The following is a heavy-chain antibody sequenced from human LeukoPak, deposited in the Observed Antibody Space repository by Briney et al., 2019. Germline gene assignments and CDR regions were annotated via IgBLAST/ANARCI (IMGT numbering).Heavy chain of an antibody. J-gene: IGHJ4*02. CDR2: IYTSGNT. V-gene: IGHV4-4*07. CDR1: GGSISSYY. D-gene: IGHD4-17*01. CDR3: ARLGFGDYPFDY. Sequence: SETLSLTCTVSGGSISSYYWSWIRQPAGKGLEWIGHIYTSGNTNYNPSLKSRVTMSVGTSKNQFSLKSSSVTAADTAVYYCARLGFGDYPFDYWGQGTLVTVSS.